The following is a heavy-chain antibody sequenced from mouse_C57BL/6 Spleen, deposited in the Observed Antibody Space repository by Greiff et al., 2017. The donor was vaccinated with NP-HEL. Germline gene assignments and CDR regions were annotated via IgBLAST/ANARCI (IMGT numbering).Heavy chain of an antibody. Sequence: EVKLVESEGGLVQPGSSMKLSCTASGFTFSDYHMAWVRQVPEKGLEWVANINYDGSSTYYLDSLKSRFIISRDNAKNILYLQMSSLKSEDTATYYCAREYYGMFDYWGQGTTLTVSS. CDR3: AREYYGMFDY. CDR1: GFTFSDYH. V-gene: IGHV5-16*01. D-gene: IGHD1-1*01. CDR2: INYDGSST. J-gene: IGHJ2*01.